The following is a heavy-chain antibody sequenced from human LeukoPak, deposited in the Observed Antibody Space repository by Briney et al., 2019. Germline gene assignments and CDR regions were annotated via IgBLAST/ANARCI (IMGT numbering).Heavy chain of an antibody. V-gene: IGHV4-34*01. J-gene: IGHJ4*02. CDR3: ASRVVGAAGLSAYYFDY. Sequence: PSETLSLTCAVYGGSFSGYYWSWIPQPPGKGLEWIGEINHSGSTNYNPSLKSRVTISVDTSKNQFSLKLSSVTAADTAVYYCASRVVGAAGLSAYYFDYWGQGTLVTVSS. D-gene: IGHD6-13*01. CDR2: INHSGST. CDR1: GGSFSGYY.